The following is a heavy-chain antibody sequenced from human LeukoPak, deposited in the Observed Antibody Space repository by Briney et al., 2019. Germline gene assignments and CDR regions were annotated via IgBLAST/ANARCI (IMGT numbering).Heavy chain of an antibody. J-gene: IGHJ6*02. D-gene: IGHD4-23*01. V-gene: IGHV3-33*01. CDR1: GFTFFTYG. Sequence: HAGGSLRLSCAASGFTFFTYGMLRVGPGPGMGLLWGEVIWYDGSNKYYADSVKGRFTISRDNSKNTLYLQMNSLRAEDTAVYYCARVAEGVTLYGMDVWGQGTTVTVSS. CDR3: ARVAEGVTLYGMDV. CDR2: IWYDGSNK.